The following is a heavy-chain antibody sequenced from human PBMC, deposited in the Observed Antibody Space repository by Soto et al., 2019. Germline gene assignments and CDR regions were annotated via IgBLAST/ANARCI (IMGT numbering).Heavy chain of an antibody. D-gene: IGHD3-9*01. CDR2: VSYSGST. CDR3: ARHGAGSGWFLFDP. V-gene: IGHV4-59*08. Sequence: RTCSLSGGAVGGCYWSWIRQPPGKALEWIGYVSYSGSTDYHPSLKSRVSISIDTSKNQFSLKMISVTAADTAVYYCARHGAGSGWFLFDPWGQVSVVTVSS. CDR1: GGAVGGCY. J-gene: IGHJ5*02.